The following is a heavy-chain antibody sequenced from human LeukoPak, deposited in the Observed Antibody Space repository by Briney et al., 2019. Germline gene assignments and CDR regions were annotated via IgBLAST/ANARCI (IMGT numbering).Heavy chain of an antibody. CDR3: AGYVSSGRRDAFDI. D-gene: IGHD3-22*01. CDR2: ITRSSYI. Sequence: GGSLRLSCAAPGFTFSTYSMNWVRQAPGKGLEWVSSITRSSYIYYADSVKGRFTISRDNAKNSLYLQMNSLRAEDTAVYYCAGYVSSGRRDAFDIWGQGTMVTVSS. CDR1: GFTFSTYS. V-gene: IGHV3-21*01. J-gene: IGHJ3*02.